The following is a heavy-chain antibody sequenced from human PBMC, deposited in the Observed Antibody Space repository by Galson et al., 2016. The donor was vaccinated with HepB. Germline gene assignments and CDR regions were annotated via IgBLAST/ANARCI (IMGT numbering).Heavy chain of an antibody. CDR2: IGTAADT. J-gene: IGHJ4*02. D-gene: IGHD3-10*01. CDR1: GFTFSRYD. Sequence: SLRLSCAASGFTFSRYDMHWVRQGIGKGPEWVSGIGTAADTHYPGSVKGRFTISRETARNSLYLQMNSLTAGDTAVYYCARAELRAGCSFFDFWGQGVLVTVSS. V-gene: IGHV3-13*01. CDR3: ARAELRAGCSFFDF.